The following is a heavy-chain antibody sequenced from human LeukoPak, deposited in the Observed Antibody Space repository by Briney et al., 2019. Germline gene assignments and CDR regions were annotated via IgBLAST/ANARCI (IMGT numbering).Heavy chain of an antibody. Sequence: GGSLRLSCTASGFTFSSYAMYWVRQAPGKGLEWVSAISGSGGSTYYADSVKGRFTISRDNSKNTLYLQMNSLRAEDTAVYYCAKDPAYSSSTFGWFDPWGQGTLVTVSS. CDR2: ISGSGGST. CDR1: GFTFSSYA. CDR3: AKDPAYSSSTFGWFDP. D-gene: IGHD6-13*01. J-gene: IGHJ5*02. V-gene: IGHV3-23*01.